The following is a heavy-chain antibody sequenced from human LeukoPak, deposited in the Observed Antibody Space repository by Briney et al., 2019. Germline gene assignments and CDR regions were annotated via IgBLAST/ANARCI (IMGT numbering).Heavy chain of an antibody. CDR1: GFSLATTGMG. D-gene: IGHD2-15*01. V-gene: IGHV2-70*11. CDR3: ARIGGNWFDP. Sequence: CGPTLVNPTQAFTLTCTFSGFSLATTGMGVNWIRQPTGKALEWLARIALDVDKYYSTSLKTRLTISKDTSKNQVVLTMTNMDPVDTATYYCARIGGNWFDPWGEGTLVTVSS. J-gene: IGHJ5*02. CDR2: IALDVDK.